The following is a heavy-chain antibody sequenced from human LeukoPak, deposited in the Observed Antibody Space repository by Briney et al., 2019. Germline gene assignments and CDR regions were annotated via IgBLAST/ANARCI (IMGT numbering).Heavy chain of an antibody. CDR1: GYSISSGYY. CDR3: ARASITGRQLDY. D-gene: IGHD1-20*01. Sequence: SETLSLTCTVSGYSISSGYYWGWIRQPPGKGLEWIGSIYHSGSTYYNPSLKSRVTISVDTSKNQFSLKLSSVIAADTAVYYCARASITGRQLDYWGQGTLVTVSS. J-gene: IGHJ4*02. V-gene: IGHV4-38-2*02. CDR2: IYHSGST.